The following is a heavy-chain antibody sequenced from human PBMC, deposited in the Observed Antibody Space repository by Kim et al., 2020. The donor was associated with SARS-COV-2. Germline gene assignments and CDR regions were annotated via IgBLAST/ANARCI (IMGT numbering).Heavy chain of an antibody. CDR3: ARGFDL. J-gene: IGHJ2*01. Sequence: YYSGSTNYHPALKSRLTISVDTSKNQFSLKLSSVTAADTAVYYCARGFDLWGRGTLVTVSS. CDR2: YYSGST. V-gene: IGHV4-59*09.